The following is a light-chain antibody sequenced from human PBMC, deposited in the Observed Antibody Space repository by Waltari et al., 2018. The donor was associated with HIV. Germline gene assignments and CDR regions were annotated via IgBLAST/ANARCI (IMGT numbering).Light chain of an antibody. CDR1: SSDVGNYNE. CDR2: DVS. V-gene: IGLV2-18*02. J-gene: IGLJ2*01. CDR3: SSFTTSITVV. Sequence: QSALTQPPSVSGSLGQSVTISCTGTSSDVGNYNEVSWYQQSPGTAPKLRMYDVSNRPSGVPDRFAGSKSGNTASLTISGLQAEDEADYYCSSFTTSITVVFGGGTKLTVL.